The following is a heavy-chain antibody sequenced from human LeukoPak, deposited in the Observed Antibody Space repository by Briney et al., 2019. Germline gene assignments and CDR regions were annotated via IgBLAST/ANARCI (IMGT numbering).Heavy chain of an antibody. CDR2: INHSGGT. V-gene: IGHV4-34*01. CDR1: GGSFSGYS. Sequence: PSETLSLTCAVYGGSFSGYSWNWIRQPPVKGLEWIGEINHSGGTNYNPSLKSRVTISVDTSKKQFSLKLSSVTAADTAVYYCARGVDYYGVWGQGTLVTVSS. CDR3: ARGVDYYGV. D-gene: IGHD3-10*01. J-gene: IGHJ4*02.